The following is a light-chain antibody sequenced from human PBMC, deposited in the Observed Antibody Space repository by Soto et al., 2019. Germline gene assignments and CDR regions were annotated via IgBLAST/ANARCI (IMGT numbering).Light chain of an antibody. Sequence: VVVTQSPLSLPVTPGEPASMSCRASQSLLHTNGINYLHWYLQKPGQSPQLLIYLGSHRASGVPDRFSGSGSGTEYTLRIRRVEAEDVGIYYCMQALQKPSTFGQGTKVDIK. CDR2: LGS. V-gene: IGKV2-28*01. CDR1: QSLLHTNGINY. CDR3: MQALQKPST. J-gene: IGKJ1*01.